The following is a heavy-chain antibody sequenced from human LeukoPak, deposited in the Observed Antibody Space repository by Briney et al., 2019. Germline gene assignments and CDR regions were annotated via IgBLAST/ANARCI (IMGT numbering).Heavy chain of an antibody. D-gene: IGHD3-10*01. CDR1: SCSINGYY. V-gene: IGHV4-4*07. J-gene: IGHJ4*02. Sequence: PSETLSLTCTVSSCSINGYYWTWVRQPAGKGLEWIGRIYRSGRNNYAPHLKGRVSMSVDTPNNQSSMNLTSVTAADTAVYYCAREVSESSGRLLDYWGRGTLVTVSS. CDR3: AREVSESSGRLLDY. CDR2: IYRSGRN.